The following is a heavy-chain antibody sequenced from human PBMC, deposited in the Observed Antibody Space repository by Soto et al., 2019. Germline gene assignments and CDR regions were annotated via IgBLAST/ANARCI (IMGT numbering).Heavy chain of an antibody. V-gene: IGHV4-59*01. D-gene: IGHD3-9*01. CDR1: GGSISSYY. CDR3: ARDLRAHWGYFDWLSSGNWFDP. J-gene: IGHJ5*02. CDR2: IYYSGST. Sequence: SETLSLTCTVSGGSISSYYWSWIRQPPGKGLEWIGYIYYSGSTNYNPSLKSRVTISVDTSKNQFSLKLSSVTAADTAVYYCARDLRAHWGYFDWLSSGNWFDPWGQGTLVTVSS.